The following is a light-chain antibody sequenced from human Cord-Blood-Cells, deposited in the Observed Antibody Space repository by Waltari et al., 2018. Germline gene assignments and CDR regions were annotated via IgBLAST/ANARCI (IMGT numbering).Light chain of an antibody. J-gene: IGLJ1*01. Sequence: QSALTQPASVSVSPGQSITISCTGTSSDVGGYNYVSWYPQHPGKAPKLMIYEVSNRPSGVSNRFSGSKSGNTASLTISGLQAEDEADYYCSSYTSSTLYVFGTGTKVTVL. CDR1: SSDVGGYNY. CDR2: EVS. CDR3: SSYTSSTLYV. V-gene: IGLV2-14*01.